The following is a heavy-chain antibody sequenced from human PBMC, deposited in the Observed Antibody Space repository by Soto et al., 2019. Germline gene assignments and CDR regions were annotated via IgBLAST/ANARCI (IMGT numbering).Heavy chain of an antibody. CDR1: GGSVSSSSYY. V-gene: IGHV4-39*01. CDR2: IYYSGST. D-gene: IGHD3-9*01. J-gene: IGHJ4*02. Sequence: QLQLQESGPGLVKPSETLFLTCSVSGGSVSSSSYYWGWVRQPPGKGLEWIGSIYYSGSTYYNPSLKSRVTISVDTSKNQFSLKLTSVTAADTAVYFCARRESYDILTGYYHFDRWGQGTLVTVSS. CDR3: ARRESYDILTGYYHFDR.